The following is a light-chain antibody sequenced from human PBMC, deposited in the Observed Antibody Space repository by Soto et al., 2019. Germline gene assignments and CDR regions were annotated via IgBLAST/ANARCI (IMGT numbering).Light chain of an antibody. CDR2: KAT. CDR3: QQYNDFQYT. CDR1: QSIGSG. J-gene: IGKJ2*01. V-gene: IGKV1-5*03. Sequence: DIQMTQSPSTLSASVGDGVTITCRASQSIGSGLAWYQQRPGKAPKLLIYKATNLQEGVPSRFSGSGSGTDFSLTISSLQPVDSATYYCQQYNDFQYTFGQGTKXEI.